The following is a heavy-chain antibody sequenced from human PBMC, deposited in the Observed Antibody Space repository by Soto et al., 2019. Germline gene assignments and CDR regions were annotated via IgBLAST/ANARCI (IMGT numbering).Heavy chain of an antibody. D-gene: IGHD6-13*01. CDR1: GDSFTIDSYY. CDR3: ARHSDKYVSSWYGLGS. Sequence: QLQLQESGPGLVKPSESLSLTCTVSGDSFTIDSYYWAWIRQPPGKGLEWLGTISHTGTTFHNPSLTSRLTLSVDTSKNQFSLNLSSVTAADTALYFCARHSDKYVSSWYGLGSWGQGTLVTVSS. V-gene: IGHV4-39*01. CDR2: ISHTGTT. J-gene: IGHJ4*02.